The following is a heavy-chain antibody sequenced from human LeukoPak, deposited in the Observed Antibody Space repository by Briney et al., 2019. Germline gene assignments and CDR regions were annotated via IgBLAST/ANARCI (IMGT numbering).Heavy chain of an antibody. Sequence: SETLSLNCTVSGGSISSYYWSWIRQPPGKGLEWIGYIYYSGSTNYNPSLKSRVTISVDTSKNQFSLKLSSVTAADTAVYYCATTPLLEPYYYYGMDVWGQGTTVTVSS. V-gene: IGHV4-59*01. D-gene: IGHD1-26*01. J-gene: IGHJ6*02. CDR3: ATTPLLEPYYYYGMDV. CDR2: IYYSGST. CDR1: GGSISSYY.